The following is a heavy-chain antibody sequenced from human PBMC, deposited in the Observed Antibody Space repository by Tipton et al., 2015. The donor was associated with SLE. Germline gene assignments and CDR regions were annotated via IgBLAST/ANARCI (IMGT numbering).Heavy chain of an antibody. Sequence: TLSLTCTVSGGSISSYYWSWIRQSAGKGLEWIGRIYTRGSTNYNPSLKSRVTMSVDTSKNQFSLNLRSVTASDAAVYYCASGGGNYYFDFWGQGTRVTVSS. CDR2: IYTRGST. D-gene: IGHD3-16*01. CDR1: GGSISSYY. J-gene: IGHJ4*02. V-gene: IGHV4-4*07. CDR3: ASGGGNYYFDF.